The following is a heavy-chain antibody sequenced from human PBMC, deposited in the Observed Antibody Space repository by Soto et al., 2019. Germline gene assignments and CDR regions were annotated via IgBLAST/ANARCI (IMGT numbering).Heavy chain of an antibody. J-gene: IGHJ4*02. D-gene: IGHD3-3*01. CDR1: GYSISSGYY. Sequence: PSETLSLTCAVSGYSISSGYYWGWIRQPPGKGLEWIGSIYHSGSTYYNPSLKSRVTISVDTSKNQFSLKLSSVTAADTAVYYCARAPMKIFGVVITRGFDYWGQGTLVTVSS. CDR3: ARAPMKIFGVVITRGFDY. CDR2: IYHSGST. V-gene: IGHV4-38-2*01.